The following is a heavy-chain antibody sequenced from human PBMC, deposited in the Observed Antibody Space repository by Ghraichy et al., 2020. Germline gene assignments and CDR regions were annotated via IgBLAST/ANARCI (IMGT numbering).Heavy chain of an antibody. CDR3: AREGSQLWSIHYYYYGMDV. V-gene: IGHV1-18*04. CDR2: ISAYNGNT. J-gene: IGHJ6*02. CDR1: GYTFTSYG. Sequence: ASVKVSCKASGYTFTSYGISWVRQAPGQGLEWMGWISAYNGNTNYAQKLQGRVTMTTDTSTSTAYMELRSLRSDDTAVYYCAREGSQLWSIHYYYYGMDVWGQGTTVTVSS. D-gene: IGHD5-18*01.